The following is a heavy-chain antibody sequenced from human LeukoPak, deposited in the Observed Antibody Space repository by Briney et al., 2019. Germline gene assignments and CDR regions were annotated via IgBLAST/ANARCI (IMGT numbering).Heavy chain of an antibody. V-gene: IGHV3-48*02. Sequence: GGSLRLSCAASGFTFRNYEMNWVRQAPGKGLEWISYISDDNTIYYADSVKGRFTISRDNAKNLLSLQMNSLTDEDTAVYYCARRFDCWGQGTLATVSS. J-gene: IGHJ4*02. CDR3: ARRFDC. CDR1: GFTFRNYE. CDR2: ISDDNTI.